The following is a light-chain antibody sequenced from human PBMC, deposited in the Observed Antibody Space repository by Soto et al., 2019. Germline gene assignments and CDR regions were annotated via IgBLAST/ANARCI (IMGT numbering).Light chain of an antibody. CDR1: QSVSTN. Sequence: EIVMTQSPATLSVSPWERATLSCRASQSVSTNLAWYQQKPGQAPRLLIYNALTRATGIPARFSGSGSGTEFTLTISSLQSEDFAFYYCQQYNKWPQTFGQGTKVDIK. J-gene: IGKJ1*01. V-gene: IGKV3-15*01. CDR3: QQYNKWPQT. CDR2: NAL.